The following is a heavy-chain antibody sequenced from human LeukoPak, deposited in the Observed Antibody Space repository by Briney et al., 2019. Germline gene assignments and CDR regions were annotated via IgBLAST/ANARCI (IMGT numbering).Heavy chain of an antibody. CDR1: GGTFSSYA. Sequence: SVKVSCKASGGTFSSYAISWVRQAPGQGLEWMGGIIPIFGTANYAQKFQGRVTMSRDTSTSTVYMDLSSLTSEDTAVYHCARGAEGLRSGYAMDVWGQGTTVTVSS. D-gene: IGHD2-2*01. CDR2: IIPIFGTA. V-gene: IGHV1-69*05. CDR3: ARGAEGLRSGYAMDV. J-gene: IGHJ6*02.